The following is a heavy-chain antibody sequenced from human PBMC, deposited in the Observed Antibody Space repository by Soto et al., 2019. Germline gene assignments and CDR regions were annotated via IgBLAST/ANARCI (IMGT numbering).Heavy chain of an antibody. Sequence: QVQLVQSGDEVKKPGASVKVSCKASGYIFVNYGIAWVRQAPGQGLEWMGWISPYTGNTHSATKVQGRLTMTTDTSTRTDYMDLGSLTSDDTAVYYCVMVDNYVTPTPRDVWGQGTTVTVSS. V-gene: IGHV1-18*01. CDR1: GYIFVNYG. D-gene: IGHD3-16*01. CDR3: VMVDNYVTPTPRDV. J-gene: IGHJ6*02. CDR2: ISPYTGNT.